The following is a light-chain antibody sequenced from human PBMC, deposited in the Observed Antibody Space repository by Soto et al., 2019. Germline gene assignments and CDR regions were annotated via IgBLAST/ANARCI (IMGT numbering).Light chain of an antibody. V-gene: IGLV3-21*02. CDR2: DDT. J-gene: IGLJ3*02. Sequence: SYELTQTPSVSVAPGQTARITCGGNNIRNKSVQWYQQKPGQAPMVVVYDDTNRPSGIPERFSGSNSGNTATLTISRVEAGDEADYYCQVWDSSSDHWVFGGGTKVTVL. CDR1: NIRNKS. CDR3: QVWDSSSDHWV.